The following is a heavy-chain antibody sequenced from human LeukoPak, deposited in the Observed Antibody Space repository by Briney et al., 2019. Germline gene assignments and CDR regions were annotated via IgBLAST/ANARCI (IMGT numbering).Heavy chain of an antibody. CDR1: GHTFKNYW. J-gene: IGHJ4*02. Sequence: PGDSLRLSCGTSGHTFKNYWMSWVHQSLAKGLDWVANINLGGNEGRYAHSLKHRYTISRDNAKNSLYLQMNSLRDEDTGLYYCARAGSFWGSMSFYDSWGQGVLVTVSS. CDR3: ARAGSFWGSMSFYDS. D-gene: IGHD3-10*01. CDR2: INLGGNEG. V-gene: IGHV3-7*04.